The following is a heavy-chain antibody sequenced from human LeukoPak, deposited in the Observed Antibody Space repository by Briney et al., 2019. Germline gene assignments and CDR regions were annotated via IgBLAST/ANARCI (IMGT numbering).Heavy chain of an antibody. CDR3: AKAAGYDSRDDAFDI. D-gene: IGHD3-22*01. CDR2: ISNRGGKT. CDR1: GFTFSRNG. Sequence: GGSLRLSCAASGFTFSRNGMTWVRQAPGKGLEWVSGISNRGGKTYYADSVKGRFTISRDNSKNTLYLQMNRLRAEDTALYYCAKAAGYDSRDDAFDIWGQGTMVTVSS. V-gene: IGHV3-23*01. J-gene: IGHJ3*02.